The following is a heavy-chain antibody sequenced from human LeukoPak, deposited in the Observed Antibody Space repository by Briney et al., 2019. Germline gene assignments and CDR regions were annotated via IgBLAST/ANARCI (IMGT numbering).Heavy chain of an antibody. D-gene: IGHD3-22*01. J-gene: IGHJ4*02. Sequence: KSGGSLRLSCAASGFTFSSYALNWVRQAPGKGLEWVSCISSASSYIYYADSVKGRFAISRDNAKNSLYLQMNGLRAEDTALYYCARGPDYFDGSGSYPYYFDHWGQGSLVTVSS. V-gene: IGHV3-21*01. CDR2: ISSASSYI. CDR3: ARGPDYFDGSGSYPYYFDH. CDR1: GFTFSSYA.